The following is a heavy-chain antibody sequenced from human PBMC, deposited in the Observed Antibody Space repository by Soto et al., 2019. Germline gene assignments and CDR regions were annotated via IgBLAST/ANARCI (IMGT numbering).Heavy chain of an antibody. V-gene: IGHV3-74*01. D-gene: IGHD1-20*01. CDR2: VNGDGSGT. J-gene: IGHJ3*01. CDR1: GFTFSDYY. Sequence: PGGSLRLSCAASGFTFSDYYMSWIRQAPGKGLVWVSRVNGDGSGTFYADSVKGRFTISRDNAENTVFLQMNSLRAEDTAVYYCARDNWNTVWGQGTMVTVSS. CDR3: ARDNWNTV.